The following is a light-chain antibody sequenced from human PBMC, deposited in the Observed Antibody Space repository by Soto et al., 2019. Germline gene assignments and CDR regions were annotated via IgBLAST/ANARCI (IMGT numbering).Light chain of an antibody. Sequence: DTQLTHSPSFLSASVGDRVTITCRASEGISSYLAWYQQKPGKGPKLLVYLAATLQSGVPSRFSGSGSGKEFTLTISSLQPEDFATYYCQQLNSYPLTFGGGTKVDIK. CDR1: EGISSY. CDR3: QQLNSYPLT. J-gene: IGKJ4*01. CDR2: LAA. V-gene: IGKV1-9*01.